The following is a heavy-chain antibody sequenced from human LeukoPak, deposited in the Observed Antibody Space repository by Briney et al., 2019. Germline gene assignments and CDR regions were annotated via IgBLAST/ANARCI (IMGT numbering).Heavy chain of an antibody. CDR3: ARLGYCSSTSCYTAQKYYYYYMDV. CDR2: INHSGST. V-gene: IGHV4-34*01. Sequence: PSETLSLTCAVYGGSFSGYYWSWIRQPPGKGLEWIGEINHSGSTNYNPSLKSRVTISVDTSKNQFSLKLSSVTAADTAVYYCARLGYCSSTSCYTAQKYYYYYMDVWGKGTTVTVSS. CDR1: GGSFSGYY. D-gene: IGHD2-2*02. J-gene: IGHJ6*03.